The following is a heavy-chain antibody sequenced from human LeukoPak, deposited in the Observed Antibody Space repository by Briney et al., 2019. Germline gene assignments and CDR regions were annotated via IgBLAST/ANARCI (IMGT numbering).Heavy chain of an antibody. CDR1: GFTFSSYA. D-gene: IGHD6-13*01. CDR2: ISGSGGST. CDR3: ARVGVVSNSWLIY. Sequence: GGSLRLSCAASGFTFSSYAMSWVRQAPGKGLEWVSAISGSGGSTYYADSVKGRFTISRDNAKNSLYLQMNSLRAEDTAVYYCARVGVVSNSWLIYWGQGTLVTVSS. V-gene: IGHV3-23*01. J-gene: IGHJ4*02.